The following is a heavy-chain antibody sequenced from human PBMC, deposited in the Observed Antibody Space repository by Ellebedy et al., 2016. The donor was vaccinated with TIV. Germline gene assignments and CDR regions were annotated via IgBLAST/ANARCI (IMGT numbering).Heavy chain of an antibody. CDR1: GGSISHYF. CDR3: ARHPGPCAAFDI. CDR2: IFNSDVT. V-gene: IGHV4-59*08. J-gene: IGHJ3*02. Sequence: MPGGSLRLSCTVSGGSISHYFWSWIRQPPGKGLEWIGNIFNSDVTTYDPSLDGRITISADTSKNRFSLKLTSVTAADTAFYYCARHPGPCAAFDIWGQGTMVTVSS.